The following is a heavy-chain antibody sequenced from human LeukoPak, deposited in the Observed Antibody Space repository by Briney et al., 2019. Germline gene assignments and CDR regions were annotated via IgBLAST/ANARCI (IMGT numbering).Heavy chain of an antibody. Sequence: GGSLGLSCAASGFTFSSYAMHWVRQAPGKGLEHVSAIRSSGGSTYYGNSVKGRFTISRDNSKNMLYLQMGSLRAEDMAVYYCARGLEDSGYDYTLFDYWGQGTLVTVSS. V-gene: IGHV3-64*01. D-gene: IGHD5-12*01. CDR3: ARGLEDSGYDYTLFDY. CDR2: IRSSGGST. CDR1: GFTFSSYA. J-gene: IGHJ4*02.